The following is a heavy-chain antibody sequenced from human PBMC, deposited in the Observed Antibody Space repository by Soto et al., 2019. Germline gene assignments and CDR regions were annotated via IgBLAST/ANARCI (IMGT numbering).Heavy chain of an antibody. CDR2: LSSESTFI. CDR3: ARVRSGTYNAFDL. CDR1: GFTFSTFY. Sequence: QVQLVESGGGLVRPGGSLRLSCAASGFTFSTFYMNWVRKAPGKGLEWVSFLSSESTFISYADSVKGRFTISRDNSKKSLFLQMDSLRVEDTAVYYCARVRSGTYNAFDLWGQGTVVTVSS. D-gene: IGHD1-26*01. V-gene: IGHV3-11*06. J-gene: IGHJ3*01.